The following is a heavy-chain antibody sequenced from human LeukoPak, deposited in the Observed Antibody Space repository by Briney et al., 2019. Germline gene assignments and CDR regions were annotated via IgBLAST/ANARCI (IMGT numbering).Heavy chain of an antibody. J-gene: IGHJ6*02. CDR2: INPSNGDT. CDR1: GYTFTASY. V-gene: IGHV1-2*06. D-gene: IGHD1-14*01. Sequence: GASVKVSCKASGYTFTASYMQWARQAPGQGLEWMGRINPSNGDTEYEQKFQGRVTMTRDTSISTVYMELSRLTSDDTAVYYCARSWYGTDVWGQGTTVTVSS. CDR3: ARSWYGTDV.